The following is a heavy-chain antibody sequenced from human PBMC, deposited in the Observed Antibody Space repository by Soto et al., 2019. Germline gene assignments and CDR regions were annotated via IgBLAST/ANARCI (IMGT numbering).Heavy chain of an antibody. CDR3: ASVFQEGIAAAGTGLPDY. CDR1: GFTFSSYG. Sequence: PGGSLRLACAASGFTFSSYGMHWVRQAPGKGLEWVAVISYDGSNKYYADSVKGRFTISRDNSKNTLYLQMNSLRAEDTAVYYCASVFQEGIAAAGTGLPDYWGQGTLVTVSS. CDR2: ISYDGSNK. D-gene: IGHD6-13*01. V-gene: IGHV3-30*03. J-gene: IGHJ4*02.